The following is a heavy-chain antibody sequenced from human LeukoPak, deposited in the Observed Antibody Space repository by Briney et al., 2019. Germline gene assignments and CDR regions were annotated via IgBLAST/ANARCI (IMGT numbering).Heavy chain of an antibody. Sequence: ASVKVSCTASGYTFTSYDSNWVRQATGQGLEWMGWMNPNSGNTGYAQKFQGRVTMTRNTSISTAYMELSSLRSEDRAVYYCASGPDGCGDCYGLSYYYYLDVWGKGTTVTVSS. CDR1: GYTFTSYD. V-gene: IGHV1-8*01. D-gene: IGHD2-21*02. CDR3: ASGPDGCGDCYGLSYYYYLDV. CDR2: MNPNSGNT. J-gene: IGHJ6*03.